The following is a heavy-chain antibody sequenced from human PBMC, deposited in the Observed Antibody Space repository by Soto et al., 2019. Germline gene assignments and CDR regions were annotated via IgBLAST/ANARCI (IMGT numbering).Heavy chain of an antibody. J-gene: IGHJ1*01. CDR2: IYNSGST. CDR1: GGSISSGGYY. D-gene: IGHD3-3*01. V-gene: IGHV4-31*03. CDR3: ARDRRSAVGIVGGSFLD. Sequence: QVQLQESGPGLVKPSQTLSLTCTVSGGSISSGGYYWSWIRQHPGKGLEWIGFIYNSGSTYYNPSLKSRVSISVDTSENQFSLERHSVTAADTAVYDCARDRRSAVGIVGGSFLDWGQGSLVIVSS.